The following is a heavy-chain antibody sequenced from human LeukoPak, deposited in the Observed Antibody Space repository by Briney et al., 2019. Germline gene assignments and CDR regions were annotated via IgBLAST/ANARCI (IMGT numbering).Heavy chain of an antibody. CDR2: INPNSGGT. CDR1: GYTFTGYY. CDR3: ARHVGSDFWSGFRAYYYMDV. D-gene: IGHD3-3*01. J-gene: IGHJ6*03. Sequence: ASVKVSCKASGYTFTGYYMHWVRQAPGQGLEWMGWINPNSGGTNYAQKFQGRVTMTRDKSISTAYLQWSSLKASDTAMYYCARHVGSDFWSGFRAYYYMDVWGKGTTVTVSS. V-gene: IGHV1-2*02.